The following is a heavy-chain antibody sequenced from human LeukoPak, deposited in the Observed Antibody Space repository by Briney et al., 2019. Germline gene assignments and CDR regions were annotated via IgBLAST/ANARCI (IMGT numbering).Heavy chain of an antibody. D-gene: IGHD3-22*01. CDR3: AKYYYASSGNRYCFDY. CDR2: ISGNGDTT. Sequence: GGSLRLSCAASGFTFSNSWMSWVRQAPGKGLEWVSGISGNGDTTYYADSVKGRFTISRDNSKSTLYLQMNSLRAEDTAVYYCAKYYYASSGNRYCFDYWGQGTLVTVSS. V-gene: IGHV3-23*01. J-gene: IGHJ4*02. CDR1: GFTFSNSW.